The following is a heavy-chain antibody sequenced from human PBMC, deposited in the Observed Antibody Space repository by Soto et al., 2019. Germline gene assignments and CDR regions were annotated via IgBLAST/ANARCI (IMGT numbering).Heavy chain of an antibody. D-gene: IGHD6-19*01. CDR2: IYSGGST. CDR3: TTVPYSSGPT. J-gene: IGHJ4*02. Sequence: GGSLRLSCAASGFTVSSNYMSWVRQAPGKGLEWVSVIYSGGSTYYADSVKGRFTISRDNSKNTLYLQMDSLKTEDTAVYYCTTVPYSSGPTWGLGTLVTVSS. CDR1: GFTVSSNY. V-gene: IGHV3-66*01.